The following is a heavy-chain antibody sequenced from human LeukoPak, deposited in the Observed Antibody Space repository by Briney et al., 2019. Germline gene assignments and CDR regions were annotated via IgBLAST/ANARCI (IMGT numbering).Heavy chain of an antibody. V-gene: IGHV3-23*01. CDR3: AKDLEWGIVWGPYPLLSGALFDY. Sequence: GGSLRLSCAASGFTFSSYAMSWVRQAPGKGLEGVSGISGSGGRKYYADSVKGGFTIFRDNYKNTLYMQKKSLRPEDTSVYYCAKDLEWGIVWGPYPLLSGALFDYWGQGTLVTVSS. CDR2: ISGSGGRK. J-gene: IGHJ4*02. CDR1: GFTFSSYA. D-gene: IGHD2-2*01.